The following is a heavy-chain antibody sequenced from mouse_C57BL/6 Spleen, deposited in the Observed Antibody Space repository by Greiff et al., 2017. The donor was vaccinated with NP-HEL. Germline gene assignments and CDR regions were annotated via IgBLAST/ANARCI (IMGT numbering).Heavy chain of an antibody. J-gene: IGHJ1*03. CDR3: AREGLITTVVATGYFDV. Sequence: QVQLQQSGAELVKPGASVKLSCKASGYTFTSYWMHWVKQRPGQGLEWIGMIHPNSGSTNYNEKFKSKATLTVDKSSSTAYMQLSSLTSEDSAVYYCAREGLITTVVATGYFDVWGTGTTVTVSS. CDR1: GYTFTSYW. V-gene: IGHV1-64*01. D-gene: IGHD1-1*01. CDR2: IHPNSGST.